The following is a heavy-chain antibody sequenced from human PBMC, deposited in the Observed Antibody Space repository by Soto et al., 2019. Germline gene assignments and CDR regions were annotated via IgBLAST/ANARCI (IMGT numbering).Heavy chain of an antibody. D-gene: IGHD3-9*01. Sequence: GGSLRLSCAASGFTFSSYGMHWVRQAPGKGLEWVAVIWYDGSNKYYADSVKGRFTISRDNSKNTLYLQMNSLRAEDTAVYYCARGGNYDILTGPYYFDYWGQGTLVTVSS. J-gene: IGHJ4*02. V-gene: IGHV3-33*01. CDR2: IWYDGSNK. CDR1: GFTFSSYG. CDR3: ARGGNYDILTGPYYFDY.